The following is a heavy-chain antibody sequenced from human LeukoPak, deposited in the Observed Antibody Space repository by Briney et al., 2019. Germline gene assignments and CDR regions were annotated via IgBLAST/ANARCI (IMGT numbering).Heavy chain of an antibody. CDR2: INSDGSST. Sequence: PGGSLRPSCAASGFTFSSYWMHWVRQAPGKGLVWVSRINSDGSSTSYADPVKGRFTISRDNAKNTLYLQMNSLRAEDAAVYYCARARDWYYDFWSGYYRSYYYYYMDVWGKGTTVTVSS. D-gene: IGHD3-3*01. J-gene: IGHJ6*03. CDR3: ARARDWYYDFWSGYYRSYYYYYMDV. V-gene: IGHV3-74*01. CDR1: GFTFSSYW.